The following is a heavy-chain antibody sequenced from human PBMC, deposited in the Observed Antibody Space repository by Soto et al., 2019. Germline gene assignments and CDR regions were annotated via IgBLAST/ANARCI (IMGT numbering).Heavy chain of an antibody. CDR2: ISAYNGNT. CDR3: ARDLIVVVPAAIQAFDI. V-gene: IGHV1-18*01. J-gene: IGHJ3*02. CDR1: GYTFTSYG. D-gene: IGHD2-2*02. Sequence: ASVKVSCKASGYTFTSYGISWVRQAPGQGLEWMGWISAYNGNTNYAQKLQGRVTMTTDTSTSTAYMELRSLRSDDTAVYYCARDLIVVVPAAIQAFDIWGQGTMVTVSS.